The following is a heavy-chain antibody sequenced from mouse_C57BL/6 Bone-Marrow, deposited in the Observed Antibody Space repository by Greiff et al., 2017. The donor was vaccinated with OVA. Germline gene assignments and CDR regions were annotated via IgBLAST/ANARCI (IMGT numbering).Heavy chain of an antibody. CDR2: ISSGGSYT. J-gene: IGHJ3*01. CDR3: ARRRLYLAY. Sequence: DVKLVESGGDLVKPGGSLKLSSAASGFTFSSYGMSWVRQTPDKRLEWVATISSGGSYTYYPDSVKGRFTISRDNAKNTLYLQMSSLKSEDTAMYYCARRRLYLAYWGQGTLVTVSA. V-gene: IGHV5-6*02. D-gene: IGHD2-12*01. CDR1: GFTFSSYG.